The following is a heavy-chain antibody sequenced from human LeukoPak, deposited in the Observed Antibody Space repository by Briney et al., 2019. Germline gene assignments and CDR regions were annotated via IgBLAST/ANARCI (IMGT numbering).Heavy chain of an antibody. CDR3: ARRPIVGSTGFYFDP. CDR1: GGSISSTTNS. V-gene: IGHV4-39*01. J-gene: IGHJ5*02. D-gene: IGHD1-26*01. CDR2: ICYSGSP. Sequence: SETLSLTCNVSGGSISSTTNSWGRPWIGQGLTWGVERIGSICYSGSPYYISSLNSLATISVDTSTNQLSPRLASVTAADSVGYYCARRPIVGSTGFYFDPWGPGTLVTVSS.